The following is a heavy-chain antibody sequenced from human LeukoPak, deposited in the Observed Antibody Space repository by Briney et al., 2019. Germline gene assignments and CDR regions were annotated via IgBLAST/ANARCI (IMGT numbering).Heavy chain of an antibody. CDR2: ISSSGDIT. D-gene: IGHD4-17*01. CDR1: GFTFTDHY. V-gene: IGHV3-11*04. CDR3: AKGTQPSDYGAHFDY. Sequence: GGSLRLSCAASGFTFTDHYMSWVRQAPGKGLEWVSYISSSGDITYYADSVKGRFTVSRDNAKNSLYLQMNSLRAEDTAVYYCAKGTQPSDYGAHFDYWGQGTLVTVSS. J-gene: IGHJ4*02.